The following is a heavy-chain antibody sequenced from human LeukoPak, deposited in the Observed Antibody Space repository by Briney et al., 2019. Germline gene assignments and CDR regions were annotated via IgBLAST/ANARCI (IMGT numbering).Heavy chain of an antibody. CDR2: IYYSGNT. J-gene: IGHJ4*02. Sequence: SETLSLTCTVSGGSISSSSYYWGWIRQPPGKGLEWIGSIYYSGNTNYNPSLQSRVTISVDTSKNQFSLRLNSLTAADTAVYYCARVNANFNYWGQGTLVTVSS. V-gene: IGHV4-39*07. CDR3: ARVNANFNY. CDR1: GGSISSSSYY.